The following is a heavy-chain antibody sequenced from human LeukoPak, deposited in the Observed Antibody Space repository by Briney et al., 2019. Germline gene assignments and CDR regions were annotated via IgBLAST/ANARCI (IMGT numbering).Heavy chain of an antibody. J-gene: IGHJ4*02. CDR3: AKVGGDLSGELHPGDY. Sequence: GGSLRLSCAASGFSFSSYGMHWVRQAPCKGLEWVAFIRLDGRNKDYADSVKGRFSISRDNSRNILYLQMNNLRLEDAALYYCAKVGGDLSGELHPGDYWGQGTLVTVSS. V-gene: IGHV3-30*02. CDR2: IRLDGRNK. D-gene: IGHD7-27*01. CDR1: GFSFSSYG.